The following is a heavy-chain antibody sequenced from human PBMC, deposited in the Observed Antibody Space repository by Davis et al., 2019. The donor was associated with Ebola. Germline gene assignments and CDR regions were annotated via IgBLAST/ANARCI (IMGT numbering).Heavy chain of an antibody. CDR2: ISGSGGST. D-gene: IGHD4-17*01. CDR3: ANHYGDYVFDY. Sequence: GESLKISCTDSVITFSSYAMTWVRQAPGNGLEWVSAISGSGGSTYYADSVKGRFTISRDNSKNTLYLQMNSLRAEDTAVYYCANHYGDYVFDYWGQGTLVTVSS. J-gene: IGHJ4*02. CDR1: VITFSSYA. V-gene: IGHV3-23*01.